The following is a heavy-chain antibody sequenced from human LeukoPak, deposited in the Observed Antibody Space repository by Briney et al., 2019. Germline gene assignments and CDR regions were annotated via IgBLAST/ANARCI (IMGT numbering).Heavy chain of an antibody. CDR3: AKEMRGYYDSSGYYRWFDY. Sequence: PGGSLRLSCAASGFTFSSYGMHWVRQAPGKGLEWVAVISYDGSNKYYADSVKGRFTISRDNSKNTLYLQMNSLRAEDTAVYYCAKEMRGYYDSSGYYRWFDYLGQGTLVTVSS. J-gene: IGHJ4*02. CDR1: GFTFSSYG. V-gene: IGHV3-30*18. D-gene: IGHD3-22*01. CDR2: ISYDGSNK.